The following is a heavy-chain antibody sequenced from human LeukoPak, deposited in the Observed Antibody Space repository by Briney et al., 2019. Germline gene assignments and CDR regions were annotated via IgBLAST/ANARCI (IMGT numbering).Heavy chain of an antibody. D-gene: IGHD6-13*01. CDR2: INHSGST. CDR3: ARGIAAAGIFLYYNWFDP. CDR1: GDSINSLDL. V-gene: IGHV4-4*02. Sequence: SGTLSLTCTVSGDSINSLDLWSWVRQPPGKGLEWIGEINHSGSTNYNPSLKSRVTISVDTSKNQFSLKLSSVTAADTAVYYCARGIAAAGIFLYYNWFDPWGQGTLVTVSS. J-gene: IGHJ5*02.